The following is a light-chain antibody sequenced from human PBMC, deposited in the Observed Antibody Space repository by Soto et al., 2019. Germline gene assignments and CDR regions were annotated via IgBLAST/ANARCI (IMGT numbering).Light chain of an antibody. V-gene: IGKV3-20*01. J-gene: IGKJ1*01. CDR2: GAS. CDR3: QQYGSSGT. CDR1: QSVSNNY. Sequence: IGVAQAPGSLSLSPGEIATLSCRASQSVSNNYLAWYQQKPGQAPRLLIYGASNRATGIPDRFSGSGSGTDFTLTISRLEPEDFAVYYCQQYGSSGTFGQGTKVDIK.